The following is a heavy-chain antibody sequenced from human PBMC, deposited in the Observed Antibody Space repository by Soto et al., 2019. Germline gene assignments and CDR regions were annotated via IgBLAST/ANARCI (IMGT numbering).Heavy chain of an antibody. CDR3: AKNGQPPYYYYGMDV. CDR2: ISGYNGDT. D-gene: IGHD2-8*01. V-gene: IGHV1-18*01. J-gene: IGHJ6*02. CDR1: GYTFNRYG. Sequence: HGQLVQSGAEVKKPGASVKVSCKASGYTFNRYGISWVRQAPGQGLEWMGWISGYNGDTNYAQKFQGRVTMTIDTFTSTVYMEMRSLTSDDTAVYYCAKNGQPPYYYYGMDVWGQGTTVTVSS.